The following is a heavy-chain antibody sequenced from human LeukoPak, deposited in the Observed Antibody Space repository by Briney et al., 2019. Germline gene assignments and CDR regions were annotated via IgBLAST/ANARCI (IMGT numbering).Heavy chain of an antibody. CDR2: ISDQT. CDR3: AKGRGDNDFWSGFSPYFDY. Sequence: PGGSLRLSCAVSGFTFSIYAMAWVRQAPGKGLEWVSGISDQTYYAVSVRGRFTISRDNSKNTLYLQMNSLRAEDTAVYYCAKGRGDNDFWSGFSPYFDYWGQGTLVTVSS. D-gene: IGHD3-3*01. CDR1: GFTFSIYA. J-gene: IGHJ4*02. V-gene: IGHV3-23*01.